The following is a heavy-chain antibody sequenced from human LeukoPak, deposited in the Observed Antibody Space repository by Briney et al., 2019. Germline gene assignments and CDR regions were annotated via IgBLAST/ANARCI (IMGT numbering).Heavy chain of an antibody. CDR2: ISGSGGST. CDR3: AKDRPNYYGSNGHYYRRDGDY. J-gene: IGHJ4*02. CDR1: GFTFSSYA. V-gene: IGHV3-23*01. Sequence: PGGSLRLSCAASGFTFSSYAMSWVRQAPGKGLEWVSSISGSGGSTYYADSVKGRFTTSRDNSKNTLYLQMNSLRAEDTAVYYCAKDRPNYYGSNGHYYRRDGDYWGQGTLVTVSS. D-gene: IGHD3-22*01.